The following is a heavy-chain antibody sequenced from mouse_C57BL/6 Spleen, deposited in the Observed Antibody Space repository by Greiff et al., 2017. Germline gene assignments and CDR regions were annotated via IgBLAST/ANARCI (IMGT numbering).Heavy chain of an antibody. J-gene: IGHJ1*03. CDR1: GYSFTDYN. D-gene: IGHD3-3*01. V-gene: IGHV1-39*01. CDR2: INPNYGTT. CDR3: ARRGGLRYFDV. Sequence: EVQGVESGPELVKPGASVKISCKASGYSFTDYNMNWVKQSNGQSLEWIGVINPNYGTTSYNQKFKGKATLTVDQSSSPAYMQLNSLTSEDAEVYYCARRGGLRYFDVWGTGTTVTVSS.